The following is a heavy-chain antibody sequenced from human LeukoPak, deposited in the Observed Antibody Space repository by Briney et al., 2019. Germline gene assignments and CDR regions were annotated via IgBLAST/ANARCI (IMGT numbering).Heavy chain of an antibody. Sequence: PGGSLRLSCAASGFTFSSYGMHWVRQAPGKGLEWVAVIWYDGSNKYYADSVKGRFTISRDNSKNTLYLQMNSLRAEDTAVYYCARDRDGDYGDAFDIRGQGTMVTVSS. CDR2: IWYDGSNK. D-gene: IGHD4-17*01. CDR1: GFTFSSYG. V-gene: IGHV3-33*01. CDR3: ARDRDGDYGDAFDI. J-gene: IGHJ3*02.